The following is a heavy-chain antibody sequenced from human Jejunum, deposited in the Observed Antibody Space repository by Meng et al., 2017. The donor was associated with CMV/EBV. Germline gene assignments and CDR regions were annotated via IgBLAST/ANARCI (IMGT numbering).Heavy chain of an antibody. CDR2: LWYDGSRK. D-gene: IGHD3-22*01. V-gene: IGHV3-33*01. J-gene: IGHJ4*02. Sequence: SGFPLYSYGISWVRQFPGKGLEWVAVLWYDGSRKYFADSVQGRFSISRDDSKNTVYLKMNSLRAEDTAVYYCARDNDGSSHYSQFDYWGQGTLVTVSS. CDR3: ARDNDGSSHYSQFDY. CDR1: GFPLYSYG.